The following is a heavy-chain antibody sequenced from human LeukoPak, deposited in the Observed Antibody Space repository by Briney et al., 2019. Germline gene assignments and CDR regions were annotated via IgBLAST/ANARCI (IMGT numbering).Heavy chain of an antibody. CDR3: ARDPTGGFDY. Sequence: GRSLRLSRAASGFTFSSYAMHWVRQAPGKGLEWVAVISYDGSNKYYADSVKGRFTISRHNSKNTLYLQMNSLRAEDTAVYYCARDPTGGFDYWGQGTLVTVSS. V-gene: IGHV3-30*04. CDR1: GFTFSSYA. D-gene: IGHD1-26*01. CDR2: ISYDGSNK. J-gene: IGHJ4*02.